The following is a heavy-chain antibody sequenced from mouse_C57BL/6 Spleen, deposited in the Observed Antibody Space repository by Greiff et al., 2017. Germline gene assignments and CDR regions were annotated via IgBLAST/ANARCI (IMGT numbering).Heavy chain of an antibody. CDR2: ISNGGGST. Sequence: EVKLVESGGGLVQPGGSLKLSCAASGFTFSDYYMYWVRQTPEKRLEWVAYISNGGGSTYYPDTVKGRFTISTDNAKNTLYLQLSRLKSEDTAMYYCARHDGYYKGYAMDYWGQGTSVTVSS. CDR3: ARHDGYYKGYAMDY. D-gene: IGHD2-3*01. CDR1: GFTFSDYY. J-gene: IGHJ4*01. V-gene: IGHV5-12*01.